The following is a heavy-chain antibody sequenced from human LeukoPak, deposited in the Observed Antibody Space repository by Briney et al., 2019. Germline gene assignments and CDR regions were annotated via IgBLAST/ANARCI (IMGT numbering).Heavy chain of an antibody. CDR3: ARSYDSSGYYSFDC. CDR2: ISHDGSNE. Sequence: PGRSLRLSCAASGFTFSTYAMHWVRQPPGKGLEWVAVISHDGSNEYYADSVKGRLTISRDNSKNTLSLQMNSLRGDDTAVYYCARSYDSSGYYSFDCWGQGTLVTVSS. J-gene: IGHJ4*02. V-gene: IGHV3-30-3*01. CDR1: GFTFSTYA. D-gene: IGHD3-22*01.